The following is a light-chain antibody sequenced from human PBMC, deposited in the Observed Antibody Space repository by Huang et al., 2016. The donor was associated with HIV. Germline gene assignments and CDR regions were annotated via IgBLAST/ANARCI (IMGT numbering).Light chain of an antibody. CDR1: QSVSGTY. CDR2: GAS. V-gene: IGKV3-20*01. Sequence: EIVLTQSPGTLSMSPGETATLSCTASQSVSGTYMAWHQQKPGQAPRLLIFGASSRATGIPDRFSGSGSGTDFTLTISRLEPEDFAVYYCQQYGRSPTTFGQGTKVEIK. J-gene: IGKJ2*01. CDR3: QQYGRSPTT.